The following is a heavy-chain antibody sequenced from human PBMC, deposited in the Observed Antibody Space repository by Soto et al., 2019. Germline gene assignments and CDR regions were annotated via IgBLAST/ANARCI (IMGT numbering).Heavy chain of an antibody. V-gene: IGHV1-18*01. D-gene: IGHD3-10*01. CDR1: GYTFTSHG. Sequence: QVQLVQSGGEVRKPGASVKVSCKASGYTFTSHGISWVRQAPGQGLEWMGWISAYNGDTNYAQKLQGRVTVTTDRSTSTAYMELRSLRSEDTAVYYCARMVRGSNTDSSPYMDVWGKGTTVTVSS. CDR3: ARMVRGSNTDSSPYMDV. J-gene: IGHJ6*03. CDR2: ISAYNGDT.